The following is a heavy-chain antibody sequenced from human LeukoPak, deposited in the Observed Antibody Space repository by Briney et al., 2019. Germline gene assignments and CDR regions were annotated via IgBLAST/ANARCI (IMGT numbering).Heavy chain of an antibody. CDR2: IYYSGST. CDR1: GASISSYY. V-gene: IGHV4-59*01. D-gene: IGHD2-8*01. J-gene: IGHJ3*02. Sequence: PSETLSLTCTVSGASISSYYWSWIRQPPGKGLEWIGYIYYSGSTNYNPSLKSRVTISVDTSKNQFSLKLSSVTAADTAVYYCAREGVPTKAFDIWGQGTMVTVSS. CDR3: AREGVPTKAFDI.